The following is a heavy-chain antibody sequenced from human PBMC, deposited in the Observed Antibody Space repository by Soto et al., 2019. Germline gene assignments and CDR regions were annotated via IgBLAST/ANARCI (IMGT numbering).Heavy chain of an antibody. J-gene: IGHJ6*02. CDR3: ARDRLMATAGTARHYFGLDV. CDR2: IYYSGST. Sequence: LTLTCTVSGGSIRSGGYYWSWVRQSPRRGLEWIGNIYYSGSTYYNPSLKSRLTISVDTSKNQFSLNLSSVTAADTAVYYCARDRLMATAGTARHYFGLDVWGQGTTVTVSS. V-gene: IGHV4-31*03. D-gene: IGHD1-1*01. CDR1: GGSIRSGGYY.